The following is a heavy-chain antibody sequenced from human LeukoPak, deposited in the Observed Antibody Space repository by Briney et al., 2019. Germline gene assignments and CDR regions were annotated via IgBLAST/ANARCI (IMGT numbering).Heavy chain of an antibody. CDR1: GGSYSDYY. CDR2: INHSGIT. Sequence: SETLSLTCGVYGGSYSDYYWSWIRQPPGKGLEWIGEINHSGITNYNPSLKSRVTISVDTSKNQFSLKLSSVTAADTAVYYCARRTILTGSDYWGQGTLVTVSS. V-gene: IGHV4-34*01. J-gene: IGHJ4*02. D-gene: IGHD3-9*01. CDR3: ARRTILTGSDY.